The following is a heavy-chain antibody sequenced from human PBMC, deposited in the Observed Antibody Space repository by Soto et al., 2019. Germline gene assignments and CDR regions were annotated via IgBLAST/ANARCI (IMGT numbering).Heavy chain of an antibody. V-gene: IGHV3-48*02. CDR3: ARVRGSLNFGMDV. CDR2: ISSSGNTI. CDR1: GFTFSDHS. Sequence: GGSLRLSCAASGFTFSDHSMNWVRRAPGKGLEWVSYISSSGNTIYYADSVKGRFTISRDNAKNSLYLQMNSLRDEDAAVYYCARVRGSLNFGMDVWGQGTTVTVSS. D-gene: IGHD3-10*01. J-gene: IGHJ6*02.